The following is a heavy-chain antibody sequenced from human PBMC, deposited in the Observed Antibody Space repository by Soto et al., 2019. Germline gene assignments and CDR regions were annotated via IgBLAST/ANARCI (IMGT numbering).Heavy chain of an antibody. CDR1: GFTFNSYG. J-gene: IGHJ5*02. D-gene: IGHD5-12*01. Sequence: EVQMVESGGGLEQPGGSLRLSCAASGFTFNSYGMSWVRQAPGKGLEWVSYISSSSSTNYYADSVTGRFTISRDNAKNSLYLQMNSLRAEDTAVYYCARDIVATMYWFDPWGQGTLVTVSS. CDR2: ISSSSSTN. CDR3: ARDIVATMYWFDP. V-gene: IGHV3-48*01.